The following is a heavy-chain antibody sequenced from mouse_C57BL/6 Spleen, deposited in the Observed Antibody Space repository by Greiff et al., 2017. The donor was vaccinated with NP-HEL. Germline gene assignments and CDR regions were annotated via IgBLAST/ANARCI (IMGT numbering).Heavy chain of an antibody. CDR1: GFTFSDYG. V-gene: IGHV5-17*01. D-gene: IGHD1-1*01. J-gene: IGHJ3*01. CDR2: ISSGSSTI. Sequence: EVQRVESGGGLVKPGGSLKLSCAASGFTFSDYGMHWVRQAPEQGLEWVAYISSGSSTIYYADTVKGRFTISRDNAKNTLFLQMTSLRSEDTAMYYCARDPLDYGSSWFAYWGQGTLVTVSA. CDR3: ARDPLDYGSSWFAY.